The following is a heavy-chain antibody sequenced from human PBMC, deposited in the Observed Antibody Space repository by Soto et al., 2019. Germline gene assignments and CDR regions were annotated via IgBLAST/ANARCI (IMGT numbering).Heavy chain of an antibody. CDR3: IQTRCGGDCLQSYASHFYYGMDV. Sequence: ITLKGSGPTLVKPTQTLTLTCTFSGFSLSTSGVGVGWIRQPPGKALEWLALIYWDDDKRYSPSLRSRLTIRKDTSNNQVVLTITNTDPVYTAPYPCIQTRCGGDCLQSYASHFYYGMDVWGQGTTVTVSS. V-gene: IGHV2-5*02. CDR2: IYWDDDK. CDR1: GFSLSTSGVG. J-gene: IGHJ6*02. D-gene: IGHD2-21*02.